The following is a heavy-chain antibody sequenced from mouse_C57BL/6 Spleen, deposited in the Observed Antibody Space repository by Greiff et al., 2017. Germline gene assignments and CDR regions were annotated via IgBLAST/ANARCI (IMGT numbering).Heavy chain of an antibody. CDR3: ARKGNGYDVRFAY. CDR2: INPNNGGT. J-gene: IGHJ3*01. Sequence: EVQLQQSGPELVKPGASVKIPCKASGYTFTDYNMDWVKQSHGKSLEWIGDINPNNGGTIYNQKFKGKATLTVDKSSSTAYMELRSLTSEDTAVYYGARKGNGYDVRFAYWGQGTLVTVSA. CDR1: GYTFTDYN. D-gene: IGHD2-2*01. V-gene: IGHV1-18*01.